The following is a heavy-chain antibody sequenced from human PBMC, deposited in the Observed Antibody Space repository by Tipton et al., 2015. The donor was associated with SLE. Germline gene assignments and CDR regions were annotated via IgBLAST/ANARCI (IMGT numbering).Heavy chain of an antibody. CDR1: GGSISGYY. D-gene: IGHD2-2*01. CDR2: VYSSGST. Sequence: TLSLTCTVSGGSISGYYWSWIRQSPGEGLEWIGYVYSSGSTHYNPSLKSRVTISVDTAKNQFSLKLTSLTAADTAIYYCASFRYCDDTGCMEAFDVWGQGTLVPVSS. CDR3: ASFRYCDDTGCMEAFDV. V-gene: IGHV4-4*08. J-gene: IGHJ3*01.